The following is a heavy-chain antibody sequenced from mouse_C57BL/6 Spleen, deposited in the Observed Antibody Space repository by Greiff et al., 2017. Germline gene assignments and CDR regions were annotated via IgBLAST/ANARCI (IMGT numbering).Heavy chain of an antibody. D-gene: IGHD1-1*01. CDR2: IRLKSDNYAT. Sequence: EVQGVQSGGGLVQPGGSMKLSCVASGFTFSNYWMNWVRQSPEQGLEWVAQIRLKSDNYATHYTESGKGRFTISRDDSKTGIYLQIDHLRAGNTGNYYYTGPYCGTMYYWGQGTSVTVSS. V-gene: IGHV6-3*01. J-gene: IGHJ4*01. CDR3: TGPYCGTMYY. CDR1: GFTFSNYW.